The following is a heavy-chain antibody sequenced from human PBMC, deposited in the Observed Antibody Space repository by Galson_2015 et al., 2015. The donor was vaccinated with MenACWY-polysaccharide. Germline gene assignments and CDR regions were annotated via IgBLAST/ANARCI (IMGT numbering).Heavy chain of an antibody. D-gene: IGHD2-2*01. CDR1: GFTFTTYT. Sequence: SLRLSCAASGFTFTTYTINWVRQAPGQGLEWVSSISGTGTIYYADSVKGRFTISRDNAKNSLYLKMNSLRADDTAVYYCAKGRAPSTYYGMDVWGQGTTVTVSS. J-gene: IGHJ6*02. CDR2: ISGTGTI. CDR3: AKGRAPSTYYGMDV. V-gene: IGHV3-48*01.